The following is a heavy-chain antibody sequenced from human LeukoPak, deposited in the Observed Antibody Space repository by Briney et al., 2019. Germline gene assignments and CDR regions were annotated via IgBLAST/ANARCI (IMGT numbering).Heavy chain of an antibody. CDR2: ISYDGSNK. D-gene: IGHD1-7*01. V-gene: IGHV3-30*03. J-gene: IGHJ4*02. CDR3: ARGGINGNYHFDY. CDR1: GFTFSSYG. Sequence: GGSLRLSCAASGFTFSSYGMHWVRQAPGKGLEWVAVISYDGSNKYYADSVKGRFTISRDNSKNTLYLQMNSLRAEDTAVYYCARGGINGNYHFDYWGQGTLVTVSS.